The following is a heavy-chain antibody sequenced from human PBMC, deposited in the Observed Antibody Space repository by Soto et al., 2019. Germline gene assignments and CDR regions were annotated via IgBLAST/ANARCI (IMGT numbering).Heavy chain of an antibody. Sequence: SETLSLTCTVSGGSISSGGYYWSWIRQRPGKGLEWIGYIYYSGSTYYNPSLKSRVTISVDTSKNQFSLKLSSVTAADTAVYYCARENLRFLDVWGQGTTVTVSS. CDR2: IYYSGST. CDR3: ARENLRFLDV. D-gene: IGHD3-3*01. V-gene: IGHV4-31*03. J-gene: IGHJ6*02. CDR1: GGSISSGGYY.